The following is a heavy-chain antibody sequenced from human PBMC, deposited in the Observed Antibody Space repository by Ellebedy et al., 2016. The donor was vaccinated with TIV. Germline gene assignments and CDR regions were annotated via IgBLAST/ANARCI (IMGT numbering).Heavy chain of an antibody. V-gene: IGHV3-23*01. D-gene: IGHD6-13*01. CDR3: ARGGGSWYLLNNYYYGLDV. CDR2: ISGSAGST. J-gene: IGHJ6*02. Sequence: PGGSLRLSCAASGFTFNSYVMSWVRQAPGKGLEWVSAISGSAGSTYYADSVKGRFTISRDNSKNTLFLQMNSLRAEDTAIYYCARGGGSWYLLNNYYYGLDVWGQGTTVTVSS. CDR1: GFTFNSYV.